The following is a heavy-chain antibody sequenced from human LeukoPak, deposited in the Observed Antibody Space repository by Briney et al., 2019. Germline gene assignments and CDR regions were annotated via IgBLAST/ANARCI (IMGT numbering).Heavy chain of an antibody. CDR2: IYTSGSS. CDR1: GDSISGYY. D-gene: IGHD5-18*01. V-gene: IGHV4-4*07. CDR3: ARDRHTAIVGFDP. Sequence: SETLSLTCSVSGDSISGYYWSWIRQPAGKGLEWIGHIYTSGSSNYNPSLKSRVTMSVDTSKNQFSLKLSSVTAADTALYYCARDRHTAIVGFDPWGQGTLVTVSS. J-gene: IGHJ5*02.